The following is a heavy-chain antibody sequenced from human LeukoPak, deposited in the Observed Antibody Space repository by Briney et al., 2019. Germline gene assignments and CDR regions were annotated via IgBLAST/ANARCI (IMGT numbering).Heavy chain of an antibody. Sequence: ASVKVSCTASGYTFTSYDINWVRQATGQGLEWMGWMNPNSGNTGYAQKFQGRVTMTRNTSLTTAYMELSSLRSEDTAVYYCASTRDSSGSHQGFDYWGQGTLVTVSS. CDR2: MNPNSGNT. J-gene: IGHJ4*02. V-gene: IGHV1-8*01. CDR3: ASTRDSSGSHQGFDY. D-gene: IGHD3-22*01. CDR1: GYTFTSYD.